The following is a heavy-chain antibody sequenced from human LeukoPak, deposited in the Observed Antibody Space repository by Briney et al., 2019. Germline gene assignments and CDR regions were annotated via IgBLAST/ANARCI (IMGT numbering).Heavy chain of an antibody. CDR1: GGSFSGYY. Sequence: SETLSLTCAVYGGSFSGYYWSWIRQPAGKGLEWIGRIYTSGSTNYNPSLKSRVTISVDTSKNQFSLKLSSVTAADTAVYYCARGYYYDSSGYYSEFDYWGQGTLVTVSS. V-gene: IGHV4-59*10. CDR3: ARGYYYDSSGYYSEFDY. D-gene: IGHD3-22*01. J-gene: IGHJ4*02. CDR2: IYTSGST.